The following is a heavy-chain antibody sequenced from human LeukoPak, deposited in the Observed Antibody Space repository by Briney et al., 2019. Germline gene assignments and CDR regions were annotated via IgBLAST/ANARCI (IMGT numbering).Heavy chain of an antibody. CDR3: ARVPYDYVWGSYRPSYYFDY. CDR1: GFTVSSNY. D-gene: IGHD3-16*02. V-gene: IGHV3-53*01. Sequence: PGGSLRLSXAASGFTVSSNYMSWVRQAPGKGLKWVSVIYSGGSTYYADSVKGRFTISRDNSKNTLYLQMNSLRAEDTAVYYCARVPYDYVWGSYRPSYYFDYWGQGTLVTVSS. J-gene: IGHJ4*02. CDR2: IYSGGST.